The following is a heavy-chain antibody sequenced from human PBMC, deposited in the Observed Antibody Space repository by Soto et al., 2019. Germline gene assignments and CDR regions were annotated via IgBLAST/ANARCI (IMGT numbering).Heavy chain of an antibody. CDR1: GFTLSGYA. CDR2: ISSNGVGT. V-gene: IGHV3-64*01. J-gene: IGHJ6*03. CDR3: ARRARPDFYYMDV. Sequence: ESGGGLAQPGGSLRLSCAASGFTLSGYAMDWVRQAPGKGLEYVSGISSNGVGTYYANSVQGRFTISRDNSKNTVYLQMGSLRPEDMAVYYCARRARPDFYYMDVWGKGTTVAVSS. D-gene: IGHD6-6*01.